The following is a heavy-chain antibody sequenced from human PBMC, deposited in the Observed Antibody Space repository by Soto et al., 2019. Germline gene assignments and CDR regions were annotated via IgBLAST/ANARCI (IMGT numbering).Heavy chain of an antibody. CDR1: GFTFSSYS. J-gene: IGHJ4*02. Sequence: PGWSIRLASASSGFTFSSYSMNWVRQAPGKGLEWVSSIISISSYIYYADSVKGRFTISRDNAKNSLYLQMNSLRAEDTAVYYCARDPYYYDSSGYYPSGTPDYWGQGTLVTVSS. V-gene: IGHV3-21*01. CDR3: ARDPYYYDSSGYYPSGTPDY. D-gene: IGHD3-22*01. CDR2: IISISSYI.